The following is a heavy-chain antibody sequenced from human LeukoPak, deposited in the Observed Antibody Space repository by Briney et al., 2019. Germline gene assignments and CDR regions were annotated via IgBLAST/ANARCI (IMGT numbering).Heavy chain of an antibody. V-gene: IGHV1-8*01. D-gene: IGHD3-22*01. J-gene: IGHJ4*02. Sequence: ASVKVSCKASGYTFTSYDINWVRQATGQGPEWTGWMNPNSGNTGYAQKFQGRVTMTRNTSISTAYMELSSLRSEDTAVYYCARGGGYYDRSAKYFIRPPEYWGQGTLVTVSS. CDR1: GYTFTSYD. CDR3: ARGGGYYDRSAKYFIRPPEY. CDR2: MNPNSGNT.